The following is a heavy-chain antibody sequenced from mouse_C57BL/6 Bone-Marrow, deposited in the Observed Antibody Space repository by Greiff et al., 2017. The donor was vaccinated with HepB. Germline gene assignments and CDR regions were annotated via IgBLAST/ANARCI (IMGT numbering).Heavy chain of an antibody. CDR2: IWWDDDK. CDR3: ARTISLYYDYDGAMDY. Sequence: QVTLKVSGPGILQPSQTLSLTCSFSGFSLSTFGMGVGWIRQPSGKGLEWLAHIWWDDDKYYNPALKSRLTISKDTSKNQLFLKIANVDTADTATYYCARTISLYYDYDGAMDYWGQGTSVTVSS. V-gene: IGHV8-8*01. CDR1: GFSLSTFGMG. D-gene: IGHD2-4*01. J-gene: IGHJ4*01.